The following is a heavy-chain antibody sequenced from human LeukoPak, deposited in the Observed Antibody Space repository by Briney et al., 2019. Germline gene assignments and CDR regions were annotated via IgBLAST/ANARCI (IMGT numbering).Heavy chain of an antibody. D-gene: IGHD2-2*01. V-gene: IGHV3-66*02. CDR2: IYSGGST. CDR1: GFTFSSYA. Sequence: GGSLRLSCAASGFTFSSYAMSWVRQAPGKWLEWVSVIYSGGSTYYADSVKGRFTISRDNSKSTLYLQMNNLRSEDTAMYYCARSYCSSASCPIDYWGQGTLVTVSS. CDR3: ARSYCSSASCPIDY. J-gene: IGHJ4*02.